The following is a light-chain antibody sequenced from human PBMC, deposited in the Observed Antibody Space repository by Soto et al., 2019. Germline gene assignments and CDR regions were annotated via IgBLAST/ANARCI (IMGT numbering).Light chain of an antibody. CDR1: QSVDSNY. CDR3: QQYGSSPRT. V-gene: IGKV3-20*01. J-gene: IGKJ1*01. Sequence: EIVLTQSPGTLSLSPGEEATLSCRASQSVDSNYLAWYQQRPGQTPRLLIYGASSRATGIPERFSGSGAGTDFTLTISRLEPEDFAVYYCQQYGSSPRTFGQGTKVDNK. CDR2: GAS.